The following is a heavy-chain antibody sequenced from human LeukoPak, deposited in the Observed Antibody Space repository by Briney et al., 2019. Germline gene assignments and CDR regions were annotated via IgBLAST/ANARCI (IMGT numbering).Heavy chain of an antibody. CDR2: ITGSSTWT. D-gene: IGHD7-27*01. V-gene: IGHV3-23*01. CDR3: ARELVSLGTGYFDL. J-gene: IGHJ2*01. CDR1: GFTFRTCG. Sequence: PGGSLRLSCEASGFTFRTCGMTWVRQAPGKGLEWVSGITGSSTWTYYADSVKGRFTISRDNSKNTLHLQMDSLRAEDTAIYYCARELVSLGTGYFDLWGRGTLVTVSS.